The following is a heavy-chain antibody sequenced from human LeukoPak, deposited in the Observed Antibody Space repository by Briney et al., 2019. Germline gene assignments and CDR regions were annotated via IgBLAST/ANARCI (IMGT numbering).Heavy chain of an antibody. Sequence: PGGSLRLSCAASGFTVSSNYMSWVRQAPGKGLEWVSVIYSGGSTYYADSVKGRFTISRDNSKNTLYLQMNSLRAEDTAVYYCAKGGPGEMATITDAFDIWGQGTMVTVSS. V-gene: IGHV3-66*01. CDR2: IYSGGST. CDR3: AKGGPGEMATITDAFDI. J-gene: IGHJ3*02. CDR1: GFTVSSNY. D-gene: IGHD5-24*01.